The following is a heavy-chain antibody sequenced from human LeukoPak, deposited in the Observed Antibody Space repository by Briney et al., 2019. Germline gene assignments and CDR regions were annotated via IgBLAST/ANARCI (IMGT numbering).Heavy chain of an antibody. CDR3: AKSGGLSGSGRLAMDV. Sequence: GGSLRLSCAASGFTFSTYAMSWVRLAPGKGLEWVSGISGSGGSTYYADSVKGRFTSSRDNSNNTLYVQMNSLRVEDTAVYYCAKSGGLSGSGRLAMDVWGQGTTVTASS. V-gene: IGHV3-23*01. D-gene: IGHD3-10*01. J-gene: IGHJ6*02. CDR1: GFTFSTYA. CDR2: ISGSGGST.